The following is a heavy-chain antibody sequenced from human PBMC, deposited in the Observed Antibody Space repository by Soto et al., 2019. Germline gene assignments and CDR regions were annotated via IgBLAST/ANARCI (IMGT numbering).Heavy chain of an antibody. CDR3: EKELGRYTYAFNI. Sequence: EVQLVECGGGLVQPGRCLRLYCAASGFTFDDYAMHWVRRAPGQGVEWVSGITWNSGSIGYADSVKGQFTISRDNDKNSLYLQMNGLRAEDTALYYCEKELGRYTYAFNIWGQGTMVTVSS. V-gene: IGHV3-9*01. D-gene: IGHD3-9*01. J-gene: IGHJ3*02. CDR1: GFTFDDYA. CDR2: ITWNSGSI.